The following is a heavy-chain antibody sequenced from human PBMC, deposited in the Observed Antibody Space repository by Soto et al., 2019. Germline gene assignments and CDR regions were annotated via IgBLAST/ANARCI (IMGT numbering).Heavy chain of an antibody. CDR1: GESFGGFY. D-gene: IGHD2-15*01. CDR3: VHSPNVAVDH. J-gene: IGHJ4*01. V-gene: IGHV4-34*01. CDR2: ISQTATT. Sequence: PSETLSLTCVVYGESFGGFYWSWVRQSPGKGLEWIGEISQTATTAYSPSLKSRVSISADTSKKQFSLTLTSVTAADTAVYYCVHSPNVAVDHWGHGTLVTVSS.